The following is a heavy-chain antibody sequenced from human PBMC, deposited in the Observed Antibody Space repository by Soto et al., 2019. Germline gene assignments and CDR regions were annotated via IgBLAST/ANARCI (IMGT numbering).Heavy chain of an antibody. CDR1: GDSISSGNKY. Sequence: SETLSLTCTVSGDSISSGNKYWSWIRQPPGKGLERIGYIFSSGTTYYNPSLKSRLTMSLDTSQSQFSLKVHSVTDADAAGYFCARVPSPFDYYYAMDVWGQGTTVTVSS. CDR2: IFSSGTT. CDR3: ARVPSPFDYYYAMDV. V-gene: IGHV4-30-4*01. D-gene: IGHD3-16*01. J-gene: IGHJ6*01.